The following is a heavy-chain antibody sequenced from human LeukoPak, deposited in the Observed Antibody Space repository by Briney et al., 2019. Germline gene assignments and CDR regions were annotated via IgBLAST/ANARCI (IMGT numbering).Heavy chain of an antibody. J-gene: IGHJ4*02. V-gene: IGHV1-18*01. D-gene: IGHD3-22*01. CDR1: GYTFTSYG. CDR2: ISAYNGNT. CDR3: ARDRREYYDSRRYYFDY. Sequence: ASMKVSCKASGYTFTSYGISWVRQAPGQGLEWMGWISAYNGNTNYAQKLQGRVTMTRDTSTSTVYMELSSLRSEDTAVYYCARDRREYYDSRRYYFDYWGQGTLVTVSS.